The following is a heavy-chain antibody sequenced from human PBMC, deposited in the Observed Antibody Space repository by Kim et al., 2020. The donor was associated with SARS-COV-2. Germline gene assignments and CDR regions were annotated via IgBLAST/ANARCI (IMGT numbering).Heavy chain of an antibody. CDR1: GFTVSSNY. J-gene: IGHJ6*02. D-gene: IGHD2-15*01. V-gene: IGHV3-53*01. CDR3: ARDSRGGGRGYCSGGSCLETVYYYYGMDV. CDR2: IYSGGST. Sequence: GGSLRLSCAASGFTVSSNYMSWVRQAPGKGLEWVSVIYSGGSTYYADSVKGRFTISRDNSKNTLYLQMNSLRAEDTAVYYCARDSRGGGRGYCSGGSCLETVYYYYGMDVWGQGTTVTVSS.